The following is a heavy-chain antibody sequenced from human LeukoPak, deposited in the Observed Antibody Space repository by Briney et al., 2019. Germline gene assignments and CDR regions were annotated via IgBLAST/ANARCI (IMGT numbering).Heavy chain of an antibody. Sequence: SETLSLTCTVSGRSISSSSYYSGWIRQPPGKGLEWIGSIYYSGSTYYNPSLKSRVTISVDTSKNQFSLKLSSVTAADTAVYYCARGVPSHYYFDYWGQGTLVTVSS. V-gene: IGHV4-39*01. CDR1: GRSISSSSYY. D-gene: IGHD3-10*01. CDR2: IYYSGST. J-gene: IGHJ4*02. CDR3: ARGVPSHYYFDY.